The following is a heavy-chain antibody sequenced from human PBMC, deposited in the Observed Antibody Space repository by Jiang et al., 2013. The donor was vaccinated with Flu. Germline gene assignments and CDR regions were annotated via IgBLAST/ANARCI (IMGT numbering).Heavy chain of an antibody. CDR1: GGSISSSSYY. CDR3: ARHKRATAYIDY. V-gene: IGHV4-39*01. J-gene: IGHJ4*02. D-gene: IGHD5-18*01. Sequence: GPGLVKPSETLSLTCTVSGGSISSSSYYWGWIRQPPGKGLEWIGSIYYSGSTYYNPSLKSRVTISVDTSKNQFSLKLSSVTAADTAVYYCARHKRATAYIDYWGQGTLVTVSS. CDR2: IYYSGST.